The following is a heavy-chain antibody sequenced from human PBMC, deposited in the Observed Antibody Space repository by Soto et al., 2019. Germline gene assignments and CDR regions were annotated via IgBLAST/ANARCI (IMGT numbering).Heavy chain of an antibody. CDR3: ARDPNVVVPAADPFDI. Sequence: GGSLRLSCAASGFTFSSYGMHWVRQAPGKGLEWVAVIWYDGSNKYYADSVKGRFTISRDNSKNTLYLQMNSLRAEDTAVYYCARDPNVVVPAADPFDIWGQGTMVTVSS. CDR2: IWYDGSNK. V-gene: IGHV3-33*01. J-gene: IGHJ3*02. D-gene: IGHD2-2*01. CDR1: GFTFSSYG.